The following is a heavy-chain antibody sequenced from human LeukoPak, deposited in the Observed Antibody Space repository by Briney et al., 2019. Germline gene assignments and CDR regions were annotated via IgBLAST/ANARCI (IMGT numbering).Heavy chain of an antibody. CDR1: GFTFSNYA. D-gene: IGHD1-7*01. Sequence: GGSLRLSCAASGFTFSNYAMSWVRQAPGKGLEWVSVVSGSGGGTYYADSVKGRFTISRDNSKNILYLQMNSLRAEDTAVYYCAKAMGSATTRTCFDYWGQGTLVTVSS. CDR3: AKAMGSATTRTCFDY. CDR2: VSGSGGGT. J-gene: IGHJ4*02. V-gene: IGHV3-23*01.